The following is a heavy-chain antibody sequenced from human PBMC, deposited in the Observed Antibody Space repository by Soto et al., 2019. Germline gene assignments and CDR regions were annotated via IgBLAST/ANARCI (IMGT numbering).Heavy chain of an antibody. D-gene: IGHD3-10*01. CDR2: IIPMYGPA. CDR1: GGTFSSYA. Sequence: QVPLVQSGAEVKKPGSSVTVSCKASGGTFSSYAIHWVRQAPGQGLEWMGGIIPMYGPAKYAQRFQGRVTITADESTPTVYMELTSLTSQDTAVYYCARVTSMVRGVIDNWFDPWGHGTQVTVSS. V-gene: IGHV1-69*01. CDR3: ARVTSMVRGVIDNWFDP. J-gene: IGHJ5*02.